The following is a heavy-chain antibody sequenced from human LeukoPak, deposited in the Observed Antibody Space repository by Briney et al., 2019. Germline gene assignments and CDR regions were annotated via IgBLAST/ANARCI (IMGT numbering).Heavy chain of an antibody. CDR1: GGSISTSNYY. CDR2: IFYSGST. J-gene: IGHJ3*02. Sequence: SETLSLTCTVSGGSISTSNYYWGWIRQPPGKGLEWIGNIFYSGSTYYSPSLRSRVTISLDTSRNQFSLKLNSVTAADTAVYYCAKSNGYGLVGIWGQGTMVTVSS. V-gene: IGHV4-39*07. CDR3: AKSNGYGLVGI. D-gene: IGHD3-10*01.